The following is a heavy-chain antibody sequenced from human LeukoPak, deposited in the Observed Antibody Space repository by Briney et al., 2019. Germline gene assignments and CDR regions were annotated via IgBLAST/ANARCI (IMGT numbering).Heavy chain of an antibody. CDR1: GFTFSSYV. Sequence: GGSLRLSCAASGFTFSSYVMHWVRQAPGKGLEWVAIISYDGSNEYYADSVKGRFTISRDNSKNMLYLQMNSLRAEDTAVYYCARGPGGVFDYWGQGTLVTVSS. J-gene: IGHJ4*02. CDR3: ARGPGGVFDY. CDR2: ISYDGSNE. D-gene: IGHD3-16*01. V-gene: IGHV3-30*04.